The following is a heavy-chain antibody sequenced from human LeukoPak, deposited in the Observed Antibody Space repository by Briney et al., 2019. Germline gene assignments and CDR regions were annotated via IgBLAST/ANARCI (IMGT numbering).Heavy chain of an antibody. CDR1: GFTFSSYG. J-gene: IGHJ3*02. CDR3: AKSWNYYDSSGDDALDI. Sequence: GGSLRLSCAASGFTFSSYGMSWVRQAPGKGLEWVSGISGSGISTYYADSVKGRFTISRDNSKNTLYLQMNSLRVEDTAVYYCAKSWNYYDSSGDDALDIWGQGTMVTVSS. D-gene: IGHD3-22*01. V-gene: IGHV3-23*01. CDR2: ISGSGIST.